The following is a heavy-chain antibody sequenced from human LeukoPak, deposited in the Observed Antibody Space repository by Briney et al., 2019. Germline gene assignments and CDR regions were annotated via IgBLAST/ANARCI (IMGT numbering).Heavy chain of an antibody. Sequence: GGSLRLSCAASGFTFSSYWMHWVRQAPGKGLVWVSRINSDGSSTSYADSVKGRFTISRNNAKNTLYLQMNSLRAEDTAVYYCARGPHYYDKSVAFDIWSQGTMVTVSS. V-gene: IGHV3-74*01. CDR2: INSDGSST. J-gene: IGHJ3*02. CDR1: GFTFSSYW. D-gene: IGHD3-22*01. CDR3: ARGPHYYDKSVAFDI.